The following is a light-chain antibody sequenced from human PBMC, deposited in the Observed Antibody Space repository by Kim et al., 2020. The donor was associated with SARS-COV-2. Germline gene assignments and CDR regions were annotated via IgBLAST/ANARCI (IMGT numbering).Light chain of an antibody. Sequence: NKNYLAWYQQKPGQPPKLLIYWASTRESGVPDRFSGSGSGTDFTLTISSLQAEDVAVYYCQQYYSTPWTFGQGTKVEIK. J-gene: IGKJ1*01. CDR3: QQYYSTPWT. CDR2: WAS. V-gene: IGKV4-1*01. CDR1: NKNY.